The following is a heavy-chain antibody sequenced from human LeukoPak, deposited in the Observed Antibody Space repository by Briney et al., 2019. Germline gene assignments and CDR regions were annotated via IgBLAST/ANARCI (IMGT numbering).Heavy chain of an antibody. J-gene: IGHJ4*02. Sequence: SETLSLTCTVSGGSITSNYHYWGWIRQPPGKWLESMLNIYHGGPTYYSPSLQSRITISVDTPKNQCNVKLRSVTAADTAVYYCARLLGGSYYSFDSWGQGTLVTVSS. CDR1: GGSITSNYHY. CDR3: ARLLGGSYYSFDS. V-gene: IGHV4-39*01. CDR2: IYHGGPT. D-gene: IGHD3-22*01.